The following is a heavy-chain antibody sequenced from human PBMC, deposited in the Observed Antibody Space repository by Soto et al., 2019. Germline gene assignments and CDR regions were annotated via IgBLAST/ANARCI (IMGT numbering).Heavy chain of an antibody. Sequence: ASVKVSCKASGYTFTSYGISWVRQAPGQGLEWMGWISAYNGNTNYAQKLQGRVTMTTDTSTSTAYMELRSLRSDDTAVYYCARGEYYGSEDQGPYYYGMDVWGQGTTVTVSS. D-gene: IGHD3-10*01. CDR2: ISAYNGNT. V-gene: IGHV1-18*01. J-gene: IGHJ6*02. CDR1: GYTFTSYG. CDR3: ARGEYYGSEDQGPYYYGMDV.